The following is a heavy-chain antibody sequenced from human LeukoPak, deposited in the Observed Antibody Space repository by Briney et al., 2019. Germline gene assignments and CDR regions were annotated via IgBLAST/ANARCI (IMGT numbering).Heavy chain of an antibody. J-gene: IGHJ4*02. D-gene: IGHD6-13*01. Sequence: RRSETLSLTCTVSGDSISSSNSYRGWIRQPPGKGLEWIGSIYYSGSTYYNPSLKSRVTISVDTSKNQFSLKLSSVTAADTAVYYCARQGSSWYFDYWGQGTLVTVSS. CDR1: GDSISSSNSY. V-gene: IGHV4-39*01. CDR2: IYYSGST. CDR3: ARQGSSWYFDY.